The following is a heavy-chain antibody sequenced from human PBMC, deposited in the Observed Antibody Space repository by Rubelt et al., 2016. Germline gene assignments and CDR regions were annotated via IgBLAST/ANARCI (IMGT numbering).Heavy chain of an antibody. Sequence: GKGLEWVAVISYDGSNKYYADSVKGRFTISRDNSKNTLYLQMNSLRAEDTAVYYCAKAAPGTMIVVVTPDYWGQGTLVTVSS. J-gene: IGHJ4*02. CDR3: AKAAPGTMIVVVTPDY. D-gene: IGHD3-22*01. CDR2: ISYDGSNK. V-gene: IGHV3-30*04.